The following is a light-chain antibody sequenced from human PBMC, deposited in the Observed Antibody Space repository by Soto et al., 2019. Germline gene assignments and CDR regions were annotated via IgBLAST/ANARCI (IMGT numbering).Light chain of an antibody. J-gene: IGLJ1*01. CDR1: SSNIGAGYD. V-gene: IGLV1-40*01. CDR3: QSYDSTLSARYV. CDR2: GNI. Sequence: QSVLTQPPSVSGAPGQRVTISCTGSSSNIGAGYDVHWYQQRPGTAPKLLIFGNINRPSGVPDRFSGSKSVTSASLAITGLQAEDEGDYYGQSYDSTLSARYVFGTGTKVTVL.